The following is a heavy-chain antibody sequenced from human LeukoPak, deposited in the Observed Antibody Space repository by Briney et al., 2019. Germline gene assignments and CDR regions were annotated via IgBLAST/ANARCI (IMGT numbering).Heavy chain of an antibody. J-gene: IGHJ4*02. V-gene: IGHV3-30*04. CDR2: ISYDGSSK. D-gene: IGHD2-15*01. Sequence: GGSLRLSCAASGFTFSTYAMHWVRQAPGKGLEWVAVISYDGSSKYYADSVKGRFTISRDNSKNTLYLQMNSLRAEDTAVYYCARDGRSYYGYWGQGTLVTVSS. CDR1: GFTFSTYA. CDR3: ARDGRSYYGY.